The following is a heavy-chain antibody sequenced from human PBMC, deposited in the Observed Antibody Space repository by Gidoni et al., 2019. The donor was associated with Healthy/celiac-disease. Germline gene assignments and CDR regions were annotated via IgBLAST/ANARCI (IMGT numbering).Heavy chain of an antibody. Sequence: QVQLQESGPGLVKPSQTLSLTCTVSGGSISSGSYYWSWIRQPAGKGLEWIGRIYTSGSTNYNPSLKSRVTISVDTSKNQFSLKLSSVTAADTAVYYCARGAVSTMVRGGAIYNWFDPWGQGTLVTVSS. CDR1: GGSISSGSYY. J-gene: IGHJ5*02. CDR3: ARGAVSTMVRGGAIYNWFDP. V-gene: IGHV4-61*02. D-gene: IGHD3-10*01. CDR2: IYTSGST.